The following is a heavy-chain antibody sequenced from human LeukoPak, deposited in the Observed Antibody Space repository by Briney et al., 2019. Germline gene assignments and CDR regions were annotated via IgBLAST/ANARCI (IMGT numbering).Heavy chain of an antibody. J-gene: IGHJ6*02. Sequence: SETLSLTCTVSGGSISSSSYYWGWIRQPPGKGLEWIGSIYYSGSTYYNPSLKSRVTISVDTSKDQFSLKLSSVTAADTAVYYCAGPLNGMDVWGQGTTVTVSS. CDR3: AGPLNGMDV. D-gene: IGHD3-9*01. CDR1: GGSISSSSYY. V-gene: IGHV4-39*01. CDR2: IYYSGST.